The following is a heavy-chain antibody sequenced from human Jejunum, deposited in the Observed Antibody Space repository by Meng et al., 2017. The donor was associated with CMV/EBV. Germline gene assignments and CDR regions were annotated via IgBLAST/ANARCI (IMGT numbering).Heavy chain of an antibody. CDR1: GGSTSSGDYY. V-gene: IGHV4-30-4*08. J-gene: IGHJ5*02. CDR3: ARGDSSSSGWFDP. Sequence: VSGGSTSSGDYYWSWIRQPPGKCLEWIGYIYYSGSTYYNPSLTSRVTISVDTSKNQFSLKLTSVTAADTAVYYCARGDSSSSGWFDPWGQGTLVTVSS. CDR2: IYYSGST. D-gene: IGHD6-6*01.